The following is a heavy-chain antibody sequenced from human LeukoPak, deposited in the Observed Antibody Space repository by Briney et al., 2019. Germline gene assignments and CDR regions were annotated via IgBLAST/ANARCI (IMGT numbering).Heavy chain of an antibody. V-gene: IGHV1-46*01. J-gene: IGHJ5*02. CDR2: INPSGSST. CDR1: GYTFSSHY. CDR3: ARDNSVGDIAWWFDP. Sequence: ASVKVSCKAYGYTFSSHYMHWVRQAPGQGLEWMGLINPSGSSTLYAQKFQGRVTMTRDMSTTTDYMELSSLRSEDTAVYYCARDNSVGDIAWWFDPWGQGTLVTVSS. D-gene: IGHD3-16*02.